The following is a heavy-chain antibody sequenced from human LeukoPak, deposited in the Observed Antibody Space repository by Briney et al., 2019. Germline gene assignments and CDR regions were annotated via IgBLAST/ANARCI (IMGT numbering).Heavy chain of an antibody. Sequence: ASVKVSCKASGGTFSSYAISWVRQAPGQGLERMGGIIPIFGTANYAQKFQGRVTITTDESTSTAYMELSSLRSEDTAVYYCAKDSKTYSGSYGVDYWGQGTLVTVSS. CDR1: GGTFSSYA. V-gene: IGHV1-69*05. J-gene: IGHJ4*02. D-gene: IGHD1-26*01. CDR2: IIPIFGTA. CDR3: AKDSKTYSGSYGVDY.